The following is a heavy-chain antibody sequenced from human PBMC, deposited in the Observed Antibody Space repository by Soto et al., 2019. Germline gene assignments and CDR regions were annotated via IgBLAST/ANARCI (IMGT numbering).Heavy chain of an antibody. CDR3: AMEHWPDIT. D-gene: IGHD3-3*02. CDR1: GGSVSSGIYY. CDR2: IYYSGST. V-gene: IGHV4-61*01. Sequence: SETLSLTCSISGGSVSSGIYYWSWIRQPPGKGLEWIGYIYYSGSTNYNPSLKSRVTISLDTSENQISLKVSSVTAADTAVYHCAMEHWPDITWGQGTLVTVSS. J-gene: IGHJ4*02.